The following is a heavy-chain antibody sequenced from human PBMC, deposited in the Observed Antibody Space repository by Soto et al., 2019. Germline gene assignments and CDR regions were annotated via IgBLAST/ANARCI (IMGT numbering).Heavy chain of an antibody. CDR3: ARLGFCSTISCPTFDY. CDR1: GFTFSSYA. CDR2: ISGGVGST. J-gene: IGHJ4*02. V-gene: IGHV3-23*01. Sequence: GGSLRLSCAASGFTFSSYALTWVRQAPGKGLEWVSTISGGVGSTYYPDSVKGRFTISRDNSKGTLYLKMNSLRADDTAVYYCARLGFCSTISCPTFDYWGQGTLVTVSS. D-gene: IGHD2-2*01.